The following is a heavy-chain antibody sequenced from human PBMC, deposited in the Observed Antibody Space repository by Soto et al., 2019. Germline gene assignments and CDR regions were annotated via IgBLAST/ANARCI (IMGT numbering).Heavy chain of an antibody. V-gene: IGHV1-69*01. Sequence: QVQLVQSGAEVRKPGSSVKVSCKASGGTFSRHAISWVRQAPGQGLEWMGGIIPIFGTANHAQKFQGRVTIIADESTSTADMELGSLRSEDTAIYYCARGWGYDSSDYYYAYWGQGTLVIVSS. D-gene: IGHD3-22*01. CDR2: IIPIFGTA. CDR3: ARGWGYDSSDYYYAY. CDR1: GGTFSRHA. J-gene: IGHJ4*02.